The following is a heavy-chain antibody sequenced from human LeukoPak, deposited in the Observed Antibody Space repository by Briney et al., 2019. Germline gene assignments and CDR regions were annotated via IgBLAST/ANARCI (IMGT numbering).Heavy chain of an antibody. D-gene: IGHD3-10*01. V-gene: IGHV3-30*18. Sequence: GGSLRLSCAASGFTFGHYGMHWVRQAPGKGLEWVTTISFDGSNKNYADSVRGRFTISRDNSKNTLYLQMSYLRPEDTAVYYCAKDWGYQFAPGSSYLDYWGQGTLVTVSS. CDR1: GFTFGHYG. CDR2: ISFDGSNK. CDR3: AKDWGYQFAPGSSYLDY. J-gene: IGHJ4*02.